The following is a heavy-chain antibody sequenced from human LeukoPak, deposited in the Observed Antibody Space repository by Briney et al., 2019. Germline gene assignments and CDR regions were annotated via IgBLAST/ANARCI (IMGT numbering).Heavy chain of an antibody. Sequence: ASVKVSCKASGYTFTSYSMNWVRQAPGQGLEWLGWINTNTGSPTYAQGFTGRFVFSLDTSVNTAYLQISSLKAEDTAVYYCARQSGRLYSRRRAGWFDPWGQGTLVTVSS. CDR3: ARQSGRLYSRRRAGWFDP. J-gene: IGHJ5*02. D-gene: IGHD6-13*01. V-gene: IGHV7-4-1*02. CDR2: INTNTGSP. CDR1: GYTFTSYS.